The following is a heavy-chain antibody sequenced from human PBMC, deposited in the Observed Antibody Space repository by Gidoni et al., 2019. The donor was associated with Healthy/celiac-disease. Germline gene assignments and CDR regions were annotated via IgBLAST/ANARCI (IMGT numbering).Heavy chain of an antibody. J-gene: IGHJ4*02. V-gene: IGHV1-3*01. CDR3: ARGIYDSSGYYHSYFDY. Sequence: QVQLVHSGGEVKKPRASVKDSCKASGYTFTSYPMNWVRQAPGQRLEWMGWINAGTGNTKYSQKFQGRVTITRDTSASTAYMELSSLRSEDTAVYYCARGIYDSSGYYHSYFDYWGQGTLVTVSS. D-gene: IGHD3-22*01. CDR2: INAGTGNT. CDR1: GYTFTSYP.